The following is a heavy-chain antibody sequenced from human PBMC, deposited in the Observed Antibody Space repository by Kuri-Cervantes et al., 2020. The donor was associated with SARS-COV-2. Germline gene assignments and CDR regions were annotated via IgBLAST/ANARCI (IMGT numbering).Heavy chain of an antibody. CDR2: LSYNSGST. CDR3: ASRRDAAAGGLYYYYMDV. Sequence: GGSLRLSCEGSGFLFNKYAMSWVRQAPGKGLEWVASLSYNSGSTYYAVSVKGRFTISRDNSKNTLYLQMNSLRAEDTAVYYCASRRDAAAGGLYYYYMDVWGKGTTVTVSS. J-gene: IGHJ6*03. D-gene: IGHD6-13*01. CDR1: GFLFNKYA. V-gene: IGHV3-23*01.